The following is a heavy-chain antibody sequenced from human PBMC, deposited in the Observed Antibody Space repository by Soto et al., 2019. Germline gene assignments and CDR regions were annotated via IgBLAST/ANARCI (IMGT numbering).Heavy chain of an antibody. CDR1: GFTFDDYA. J-gene: IGHJ2*01. D-gene: IGHD2-21*02. V-gene: IGHV3-9*01. CDR2: ISWNSGSI. Sequence: EVQLVESGGGLVQPGRSLRLSCAASGFTFDDYAMHLVRPAPGQGLEWVSGISWNSGSIGYADSVKGRFTISRDNAKNSRYLQMNSLRAEDTALYYCANLAYCGGDCWYFELWGRGTLVTVSS. CDR3: ANLAYCGGDCWYFEL.